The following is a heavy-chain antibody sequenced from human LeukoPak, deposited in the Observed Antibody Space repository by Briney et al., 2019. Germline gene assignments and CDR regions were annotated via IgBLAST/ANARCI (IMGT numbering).Heavy chain of an antibody. V-gene: IGHV1-18*01. CDR1: GYTFTSYG. CDR3: ATAPRHGFLEWLSP. J-gene: IGHJ5*02. D-gene: IGHD3-3*01. CDR2: ISAYNGNT. Sequence: ASVKVSCKASGYTFTSYGISWVRQAPGQGLEWMGWISAYNGNTNYAQKLQGRVTMTTDTSTSTAYMELRSLRSDDTAVYYCATAPRHGFLEWLSPWGQGTLVTVSS.